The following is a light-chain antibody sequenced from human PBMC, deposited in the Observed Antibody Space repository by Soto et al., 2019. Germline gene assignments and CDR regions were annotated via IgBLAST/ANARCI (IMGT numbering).Light chain of an antibody. CDR2: LNSDGSH. CDR3: QTWGTGSWGV. Sequence: QLVLTQPPSASASLGASVKLTCTLNGGLSSYTIAWHQQQPEKGPRYLMKLNSDGSHSKGDGIPDRFSGSSSGAERYLTISSLQSEDEADYYCQTWGTGSWGVFGGGTKLTVL. V-gene: IGLV4-69*01. CDR1: GGLSSYT. J-gene: IGLJ2*01.